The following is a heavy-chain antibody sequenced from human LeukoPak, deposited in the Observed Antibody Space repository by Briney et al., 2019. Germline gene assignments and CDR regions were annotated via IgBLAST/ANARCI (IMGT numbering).Heavy chain of an antibody. CDR3: ATSYAVRGKNYYYFDY. Sequence: ASVKVSCKASGYTFTSYAMHWVRQAPGQRLEWMGWINAGNGNTKYSQKFQGRVTITRDTSASTAYMELSSLRSEDTAVYYCATSYAVRGKNYYYFDYWGQGTLVTVSS. J-gene: IGHJ4*02. V-gene: IGHV1-3*01. CDR2: INAGNGNT. D-gene: IGHD3-10*01. CDR1: GYTFTSYA.